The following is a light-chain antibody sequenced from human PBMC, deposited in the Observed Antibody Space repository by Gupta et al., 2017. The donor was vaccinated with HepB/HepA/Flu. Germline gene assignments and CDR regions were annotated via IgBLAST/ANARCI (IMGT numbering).Light chain of an antibody. CDR1: NNNIGIEG. V-gene: IGLV10-54*04. J-gene: IGLJ3*02. CDR3: SAWDTSLRVWL. Sequence: QAGLTQSPSVSKGLRQTATLTCTGNNNNIGIEGATWLQQHQDHPPKLLSYRNDNRPSGISERFSASRSGNTAFLTITELQPEDEADYYCSAWDTSLRVWLFGGGTKLTVL. CDR2: RND.